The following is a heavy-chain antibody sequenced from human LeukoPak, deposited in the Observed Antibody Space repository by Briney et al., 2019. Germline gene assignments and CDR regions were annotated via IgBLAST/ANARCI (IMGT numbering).Heavy chain of an antibody. CDR1: GGFISSYY. Sequence: SETLSLTCTVSGGFISSYYWSWIRQPPGKGLEWIGYIYYSGSTNYNPSLQSRVTISVDTSKNQFSLKLSSVTAADTAVYYCARDFWSGSNWFDPWGQGTLVTVSS. D-gene: IGHD3-3*01. CDR3: ARDFWSGSNWFDP. J-gene: IGHJ5*02. V-gene: IGHV4-59*12. CDR2: IYYSGST.